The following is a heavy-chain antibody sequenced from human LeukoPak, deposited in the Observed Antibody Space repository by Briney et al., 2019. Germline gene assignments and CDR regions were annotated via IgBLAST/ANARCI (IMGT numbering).Heavy chain of an antibody. CDR3: ARPLRLGAAIGGGYFDY. Sequence: GGSLRLSCAASGFTFSSYWMSWVRQAPGKGLEWVANIKQDGSEKYYVDSVKGRFTISRDNAKNSLYLQMNSLRAGDTAVYYCARPLRLGAAIGGGYFDYWGQGTLVTVSS. D-gene: IGHD2-2*01. V-gene: IGHV3-7*03. CDR1: GFTFSSYW. J-gene: IGHJ4*02. CDR2: IKQDGSEK.